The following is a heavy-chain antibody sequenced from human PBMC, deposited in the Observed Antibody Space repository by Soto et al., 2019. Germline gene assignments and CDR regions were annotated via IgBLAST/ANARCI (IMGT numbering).Heavy chain of an antibody. V-gene: IGHV5-51*01. D-gene: IGHD2-2*01. CDR3: ARFDQLLLRGFYYGMDV. CDR2: IYPGDSDT. J-gene: IGHJ6*02. Sequence: LGESLKISCTGSGYSFTRYWIAWVRQMPGKGLEWMGIIYPGDSDTRYSPSFQGQVTISADKSISTAYLQWSSLKASDTAMYYCARFDQLLLRGFYYGMDVWGQGTTVTVSS. CDR1: GYSFTRYW.